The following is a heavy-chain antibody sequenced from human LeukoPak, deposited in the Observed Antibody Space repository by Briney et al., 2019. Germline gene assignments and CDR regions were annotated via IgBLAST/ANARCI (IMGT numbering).Heavy chain of an antibody. CDR2: IIGSAVNT. Sequence: GGSLRLSCGASGLTVSSYGMSWVRQAPGKGPEWVSTIIGSAVNTYYEDSVKGRFTISRDDSKNTVYLQMNSLRAEDTAVYSCAKYTSGTSYRGLDQWGQGALVTVSS. CDR1: GLTVSSYG. V-gene: IGHV3-23*01. CDR3: AKYTSGTSYRGLDQ. D-gene: IGHD3-10*01. J-gene: IGHJ4*02.